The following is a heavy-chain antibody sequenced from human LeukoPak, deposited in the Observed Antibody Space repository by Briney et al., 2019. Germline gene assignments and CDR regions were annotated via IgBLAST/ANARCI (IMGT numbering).Heavy chain of an antibody. J-gene: IGHJ5*02. CDR1: GGSISSYY. CDR2: IYTSGST. V-gene: IGHV4-4*07. CDR3: AAIDPGIAAAGKVFGFDP. D-gene: IGHD6-13*01. Sequence: SETLSLTCTVSGGSISSYYWSWIRQSPGKGLEWIGRIYTSGSTNYNPSLKSRVTISVDKSKNQFSLKLSSVTAADTAVYYCAAIDPGIAAAGKVFGFDPWGQGTLVTVSS.